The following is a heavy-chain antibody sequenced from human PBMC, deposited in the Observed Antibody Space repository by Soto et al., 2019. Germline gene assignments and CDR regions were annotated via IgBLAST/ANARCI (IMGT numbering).Heavy chain of an antibody. D-gene: IGHD4-17*01. J-gene: IGHJ5*02. Sequence: ASVKVSCKTSGYSFTGYSVDWGRQAPGHGPEWMGWINPKSGGTKYAQKFQGRVTMTRDTSISTVFMELNSLRAEDTAVYYCARAVTTSNNWFDPWGQGTLVTVSS. CDR3: ARAVTTSNNWFDP. CDR1: GYSFTGYS. V-gene: IGHV1-2*02. CDR2: INPKSGGT.